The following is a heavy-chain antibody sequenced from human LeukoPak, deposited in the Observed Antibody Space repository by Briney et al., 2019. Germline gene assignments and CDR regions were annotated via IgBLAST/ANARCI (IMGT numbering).Heavy chain of an antibody. Sequence: GGSLRLSCAASGFTFSSYEMNWVRQAPGKGLEWVSYISSSGSTIYYADSVKGRFTISRDNAKNSLYLQMNSLRAEDTAVYYCARCGYERNFDYWGQGTLVTASS. CDR1: GFTFSSYE. CDR2: ISSSGSTI. D-gene: IGHD5-18*01. J-gene: IGHJ4*02. V-gene: IGHV3-48*03. CDR3: ARCGYERNFDY.